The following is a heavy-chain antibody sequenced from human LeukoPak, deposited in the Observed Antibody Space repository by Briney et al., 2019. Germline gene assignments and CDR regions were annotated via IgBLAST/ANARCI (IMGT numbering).Heavy chain of an antibody. V-gene: IGHV4-39*01. CDR1: GGSISSSSYY. J-gene: IGHJ4*02. CDR3: ARRGVGAAGYFDN. CDR2: INYSGNT. Sequence: SETLSLTCIVSGGSISSSSYYWSWIRQPPGKGLEWIGSINYSGNTYYDPYLKSRVIMSVDTSKNQFSVKLSSVTAADTAVYYCARRGVGAAGYFDNWGQGTLVTVSS. D-gene: IGHD1-26*01.